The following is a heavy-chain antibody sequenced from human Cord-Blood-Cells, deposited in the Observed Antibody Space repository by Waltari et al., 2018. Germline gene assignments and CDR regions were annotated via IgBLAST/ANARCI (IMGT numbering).Heavy chain of an antibody. V-gene: IGHV3-7*01. D-gene: IGHD1-26*01. CDR2: IKQDGSEK. CDR3: ARCRIVGAYDAFDI. CDR1: GSTFSSYW. Sequence: EVQLVESGGGLVQPGGSLRLPCAASGSTFSSYWWSWVRQAPGKGLEWVANIKQDGSEKYYVDSVKGRFTISRDNAKNSLYLQMNSLRAEDTAVYYCARCRIVGAYDAFDIWGQGTMVTVSS. J-gene: IGHJ3*02.